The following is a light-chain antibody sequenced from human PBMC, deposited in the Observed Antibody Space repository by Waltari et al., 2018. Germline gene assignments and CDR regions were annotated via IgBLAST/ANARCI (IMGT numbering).Light chain of an antibody. CDR2: TDS. V-gene: IGLV3-25*03. CDR1: ALSKPF. Sequence: SYELTQPPSVSVSPGQTARITCSADALSKPFGFWYQQKSGRAPVLMIYTDSGRPSGIPERFSGSSSGTTVTLTISAVQPEDEADYYCQSAHSNGSDVVFGGGTKLTVL. CDR3: QSAHSNGSDVV. J-gene: IGLJ2*01.